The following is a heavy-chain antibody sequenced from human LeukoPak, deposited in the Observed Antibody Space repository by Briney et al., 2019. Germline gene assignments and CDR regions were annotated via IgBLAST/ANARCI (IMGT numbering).Heavy chain of an antibody. CDR3: ARDPLYTSGWYYFDY. CDR1: GFTFSSNE. D-gene: IGHD6-19*01. J-gene: IGHJ4*02. V-gene: IGHV3-48*03. Sequence: GGSLRLSCAASGFTFSSNEMNWVRQAPAKGLEWISYISVGAKTIYYADSVKGRFTTSRDNAKNSLYLQMNRLRAEDTAVYYCARDPLYTSGWYYFDYWGQGTLVTVSS. CDR2: ISVGAKTI.